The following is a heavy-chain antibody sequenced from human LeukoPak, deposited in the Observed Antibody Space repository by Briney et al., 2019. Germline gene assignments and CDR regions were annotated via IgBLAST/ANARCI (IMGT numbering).Heavy chain of an antibody. CDR2: IRHDGSQT. V-gene: IGHV3-7*01. CDR3: APGATLFQF. D-gene: IGHD1-14*01. Sequence: GGSLRLSCAASGFIFTDSWMSWVRQAPGKGLEWVANIRHDGSQTYYLDSVKGRFTISRDNAKNEVYLEMNNLRGADTAVYYFAPGATLFQFWGQGTLVTVSS. J-gene: IGHJ4*02. CDR1: GFIFTDSW.